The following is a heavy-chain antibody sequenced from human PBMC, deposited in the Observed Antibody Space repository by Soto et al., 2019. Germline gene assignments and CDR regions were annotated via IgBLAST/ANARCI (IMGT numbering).Heavy chain of an antibody. CDR1: GYTFTSYD. V-gene: IGHV1-8*01. D-gene: IGHD1-1*01. CDR3: ARVGGDWNEGYYYGMDV. CDR2: MNPNSGNT. J-gene: IGHJ6*02. Sequence: ASVKVSCKASGYTFTSYDINWVRQATGQGLEWMGWMNPNSGNTGYAQKFQGRVTMTRDTSISTAYMELSSLRSEDTAVYYCARVGGDWNEGYYYGMDVWGQGTTVTVSS.